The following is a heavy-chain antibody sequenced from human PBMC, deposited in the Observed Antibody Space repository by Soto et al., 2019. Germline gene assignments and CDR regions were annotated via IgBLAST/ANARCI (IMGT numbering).Heavy chain of an antibody. Sequence: QVQLQESGPGLVKPSQTLSLTCTVSGGSINSGGYCWSWIRQHPGKGLVWIGCISYGGSTSYNPSLKSRFTISVDTSKNQFSLKLTSVTAADTAVYYCSRGILVWGQGALITVSS. CDR3: SRGILV. CDR1: GGSINSGGYC. J-gene: IGHJ4*02. V-gene: IGHV4-31*03. D-gene: IGHD5-18*01. CDR2: ISYGGST.